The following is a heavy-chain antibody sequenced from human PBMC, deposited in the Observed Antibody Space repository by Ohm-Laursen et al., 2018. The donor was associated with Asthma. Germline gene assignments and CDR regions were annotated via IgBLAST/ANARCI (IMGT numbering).Heavy chain of an antibody. D-gene: IGHD2-2*01. J-gene: IGHJ4*02. CDR2: ISYDGSNK. CDR1: GFTFSSYG. V-gene: IGHV3-30*03. CDR3: ATLSWYASQF. Sequence: SLRLSCAASGFTFSSYGMHWVRQAPGKGLEWVAVISYDGSNKYYADSVKGRFTISRDNSKNSLYLQMSSLRGEDTAIYCCATLSWYASQFWGQGTLVTVSS.